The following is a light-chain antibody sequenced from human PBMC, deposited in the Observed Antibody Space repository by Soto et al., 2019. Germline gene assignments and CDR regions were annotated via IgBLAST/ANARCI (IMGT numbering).Light chain of an antibody. J-gene: IGLJ1*01. CDR1: TYDVGSYN. CDR2: DNN. V-gene: IGLV1-51*01. Sequence: QSALTQPASVSGSPGQSVTISCTGTTYDVGSYNLVSWYQQHPGKAPKLLIYDNNKGPSGIPDRVSDCKSGTIATLGITGLQTGDGADYHCGTLDSGLSAFAFATGTKLTVL. CDR3: GTLDSGLSAFA.